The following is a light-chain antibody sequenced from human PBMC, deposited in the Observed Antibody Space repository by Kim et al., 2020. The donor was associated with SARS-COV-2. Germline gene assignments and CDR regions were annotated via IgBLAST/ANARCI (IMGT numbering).Light chain of an antibody. V-gene: IGLV2-14*04. J-gene: IGLJ2*01. Sequence: QSLTISCTGTSSDVGGYNYVSWYQQHPGKAPKLMIYDVSKRPSGVSNRFSGSKSGNTASLTISGLQAEDEADYYCSSYTSSSTNVVFGGGTQLTVL. CDR1: SSDVGGYNY. CDR3: SSYTSSSTNVV. CDR2: DVS.